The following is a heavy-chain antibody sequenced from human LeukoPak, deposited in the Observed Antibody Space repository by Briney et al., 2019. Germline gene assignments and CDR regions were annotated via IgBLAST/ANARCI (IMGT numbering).Heavy chain of an antibody. CDR1: GGSFSGYY. CDR3: ARRRTKITMIVVVIKADFDY. CDR2: INHSGST. V-gene: IGHV4-34*01. J-gene: IGHJ4*02. D-gene: IGHD3-22*01. Sequence: SETLSLTCAAYGGSFSGYYWSWIRQPPGKGLEWIGEINHSGSTNYNPSLKSRVTISVDTSKNQFSLKLSSVTAADTAVYYCARRRTKITMIVVVIKADFDYWGQGTLVTVSS.